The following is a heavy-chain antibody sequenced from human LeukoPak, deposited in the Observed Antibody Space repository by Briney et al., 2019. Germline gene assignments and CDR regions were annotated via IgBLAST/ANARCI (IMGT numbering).Heavy chain of an antibody. CDR1: GGSTSSSSYY. D-gene: IGHD3-22*01. J-gene: IGHJ4*02. CDR2: IYYTGRT. CDR3: ARLYYYDSSGPPL. V-gene: IGHV4-39*01. Sequence: PSETLSLTCTASGGSTSSSSYYWGWIRQPPGKGLEWIGNIYYTGRTYYNPSLKSRVTISVDTSKNQFSLKLSSVSAADTAVYYCARLYYYDSSGPPLWGQGTLVTVSS.